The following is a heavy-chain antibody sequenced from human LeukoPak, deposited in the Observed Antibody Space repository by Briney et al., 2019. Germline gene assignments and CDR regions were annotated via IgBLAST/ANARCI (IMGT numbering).Heavy chain of an antibody. Sequence: GASVKVSCKASGGIFSTFAIGWVRQAPGQGLEWMGGIIPIFDRTQYAQRLQGRLTITADASTNTAYMELSSLRSDDKAVYYCARDNLGGATYDAFDLWGPGTMVTVSS. CDR2: IIPIFDRT. CDR1: GGIFSTFA. V-gene: IGHV1-69*01. CDR3: ARDNLGGATYDAFDL. J-gene: IGHJ3*01. D-gene: IGHD5-24*01.